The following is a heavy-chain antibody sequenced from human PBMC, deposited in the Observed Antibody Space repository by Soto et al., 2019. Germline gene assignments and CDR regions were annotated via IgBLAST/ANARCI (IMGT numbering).Heavy chain of an antibody. Sequence: GASVKVSCKASGYTFTGYYMHWVRQAPGQGLEWMGWINPNSGGTNYAQKFRGWVTMTRDTSISTAYMELSRLRSDDTAVYYCARDYRAAGTGYYGMDVWGQGTTVTVSS. CDR1: GYTFTGYY. D-gene: IGHD6-13*01. V-gene: IGHV1-2*04. CDR3: ARDYRAAGTGYYGMDV. CDR2: INPNSGGT. J-gene: IGHJ6*02.